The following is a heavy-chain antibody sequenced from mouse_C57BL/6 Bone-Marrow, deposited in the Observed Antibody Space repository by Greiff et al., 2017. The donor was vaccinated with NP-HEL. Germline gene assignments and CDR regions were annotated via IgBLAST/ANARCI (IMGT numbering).Heavy chain of an antibody. J-gene: IGHJ4*01. Sequence: QVQLQQSGPGLVQPSQSLSITCTVSGFSLTSYGVHWVRQSPGKGLEWLGVIWRGGSTDYNAAFMSRLSITKENSKSQVFFKMNSLQADDTAIYYCAKTDYYGSSYLYYAMDYWGQGTSVTVSS. CDR2: IWRGGST. V-gene: IGHV2-5*01. D-gene: IGHD1-1*01. CDR3: AKTDYYGSSYLYYAMDY. CDR1: GFSLTSYG.